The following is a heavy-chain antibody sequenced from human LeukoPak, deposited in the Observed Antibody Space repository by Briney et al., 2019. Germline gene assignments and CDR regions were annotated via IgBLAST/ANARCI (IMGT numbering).Heavy chain of an antibody. D-gene: IGHD1-26*01. CDR3: ATVSLNSGSYPD. J-gene: IGHJ4*02. V-gene: IGHV1-24*01. Sequence: ASVKDSCMVSGYTLTELSMHWLRQAPGRGRAWMGGFDPEDGETIYAQKFQGRVTMTEDTSKHTAYMELSSLRSEDTAVYYCATVSLNSGSYPDWGPGTLVTVSS. CDR1: GYTLTELS. CDR2: FDPEDGET.